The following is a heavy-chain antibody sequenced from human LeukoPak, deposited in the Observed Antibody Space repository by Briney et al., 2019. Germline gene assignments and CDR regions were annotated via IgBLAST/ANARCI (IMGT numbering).Heavy chain of an antibody. CDR2: ICYSGST. V-gene: IGHV4-39*07. Sequence: SETLSLTCTVSGGSISSSNYYWGWIRQPPGKGLEWIGSICYSGSTYYNPSLKSRVTISVDTSKNQFSLKLSSVTAADTAVYYCARVTPLPNQYNWFDPWGQGALVTVSS. J-gene: IGHJ5*02. D-gene: IGHD1-14*01. CDR3: ARVTPLPNQYNWFDP. CDR1: GGSISSSNYY.